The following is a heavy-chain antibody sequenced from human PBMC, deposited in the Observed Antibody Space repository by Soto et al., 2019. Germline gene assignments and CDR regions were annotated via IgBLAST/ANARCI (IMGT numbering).Heavy chain of an antibody. CDR2: ISGSGGST. CDR3: AKDPTPRITMVRGHNWFDP. J-gene: IGHJ5*02. CDR1: GFTFSSYA. D-gene: IGHD3-10*01. V-gene: IGHV3-23*01. Sequence: PGGSLRLSCAASGFTFSSYAMSWVRQAPGKGLEWVSAISGSGGSTYYADSVKGRFTISRDNSKNTLYLQMNSLRAEDTAVYYCAKDPTPRITMVRGHNWFDPWGQGTLVTVSS.